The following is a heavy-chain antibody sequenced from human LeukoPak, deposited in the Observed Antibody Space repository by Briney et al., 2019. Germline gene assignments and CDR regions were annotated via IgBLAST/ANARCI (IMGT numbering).Heavy chain of an antibody. J-gene: IGHJ4*02. CDR3: AREGFGDILTGYYRGIIDY. Sequence: PSETLSLTCTVSGGSISSYYWSWIRQPAGKGLEWIGRIYTSGSTNYNPSLKSRVTMSVDTSKNQFSLKLSSVTAADTAVYYCAREGFGDILTGYYRGIIDYWGQGTLVTVSS. D-gene: IGHD3-9*01. CDR2: IYTSGST. CDR1: GGSISSYY. V-gene: IGHV4-4*07.